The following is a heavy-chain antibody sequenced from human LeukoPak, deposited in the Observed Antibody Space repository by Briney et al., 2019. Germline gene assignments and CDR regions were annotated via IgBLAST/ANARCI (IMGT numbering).Heavy chain of an antibody. CDR2: ITTSSTYM. CDR1: GFTFSAYN. J-gene: IGHJ4*02. D-gene: IGHD3-10*01. V-gene: IGHV3-21*01. CDR3: ARDQIMVRGVVDY. Sequence: GGSLRLSCAASGFTFSAYNMNWVRRTPGKGLEWVSSITTSSTYMFYADSVRGRFTISRDNAKNSLYLQMNSLRAEDTAVYYCARDQIMVRGVVDYWGQGTLVTVSS.